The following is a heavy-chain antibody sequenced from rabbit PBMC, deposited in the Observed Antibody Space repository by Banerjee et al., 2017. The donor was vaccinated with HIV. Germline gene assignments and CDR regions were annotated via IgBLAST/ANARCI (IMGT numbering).Heavy chain of an antibody. J-gene: IGHJ4*01. CDR1: GFDFSSGA. V-gene: IGHV1S40*01. D-gene: IGHD5-1*01. CDR2: INSNTGNT. CDR3: AKTDGSFIYFSL. Sequence: QSLEESGGDLIKPGASLTLTCTASGFDFSSGAMCWVRQAPGKGLEWIACINSNTGNTVYATWAKGPFTISKTSSTTVTLQMTSLTTADTATYFCAKTDGSFIYFSLWGPGILVTVS.